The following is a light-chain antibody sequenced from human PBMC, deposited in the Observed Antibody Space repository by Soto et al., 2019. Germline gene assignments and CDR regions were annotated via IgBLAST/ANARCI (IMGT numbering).Light chain of an antibody. CDR1: SSDVGGYNY. CDR2: DVS. CDR3: SSYTIQVV. Sequence: QSALTQPASVSGSPGQSITISCTGTSSDVGGYNYVSWYQQHPGKAPKLMIYDVSNRPSGVSNRFSGSKSGNTASLTISGLQAEDEADYYCSSYTIQVVFGGGTKLTVL. V-gene: IGLV2-14*01. J-gene: IGLJ2*01.